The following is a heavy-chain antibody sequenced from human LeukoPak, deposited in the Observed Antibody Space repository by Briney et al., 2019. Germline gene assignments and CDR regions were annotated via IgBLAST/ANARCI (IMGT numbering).Heavy chain of an antibody. Sequence: GGSLRLSCAASGFTFSSYSMNWVRQAPGKGLEWVSSISSSSSYIYYADSVKGRFTISRDNAKNSLYLQMNSLRAEDTAVYYCARDPIGGGDYNSWGQGTLVTVSS. J-gene: IGHJ4*02. CDR3: ARDPIGGGDYNS. CDR2: ISSSSSYI. D-gene: IGHD4-17*01. CDR1: GFTFSSYS. V-gene: IGHV3-21*01.